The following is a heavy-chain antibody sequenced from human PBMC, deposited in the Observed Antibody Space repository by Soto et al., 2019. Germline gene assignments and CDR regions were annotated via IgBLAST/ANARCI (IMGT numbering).Heavy chain of an antibody. J-gene: IGHJ3*02. CDR2: FDPEDGET. Sequence: ASVKVSCKVSGYTLTELSMHWVRQAPGKGLEWMGGFDPEDGETIYAQKFQGRVTMTEDTSTDTAYMELSSLRSEDTAVYYCATDFKSRSTLELHIWGQGTMVTVSS. V-gene: IGHV1-24*01. D-gene: IGHD1-7*01. CDR3: ATDFKSRSTLELHI. CDR1: GYTLTELS.